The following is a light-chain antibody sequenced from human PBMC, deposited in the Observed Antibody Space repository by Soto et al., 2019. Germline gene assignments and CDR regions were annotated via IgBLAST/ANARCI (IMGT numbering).Light chain of an antibody. V-gene: IGKV1-13*02. CDR3: QQFNSHPDTWT. J-gene: IGKJ1*01. CDR2: DAS. Sequence: AIQLTQSPSSLSASVGDRVTITCRASQGISSALAWYQQKPGKAPKLLIYDASSLESGVPSRFSGSGSGTDFTLTISSLQPEDFATYYCQQFNSHPDTWTFGQGTKVEIK. CDR1: QGISSA.